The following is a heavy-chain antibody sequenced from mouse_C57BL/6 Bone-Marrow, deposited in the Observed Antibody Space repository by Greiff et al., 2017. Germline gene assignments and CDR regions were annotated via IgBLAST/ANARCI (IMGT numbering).Heavy chain of an antibody. D-gene: IGHD1-1*01. Sequence: EVQVVESGPELVKPGASVKIPCKASGYTFTDYNMDWVKQSHGKSLEWIGDINPNNGGTIYNQQFKGKATLTVDKSSSTAYMELRSLTSEDTAVYYCARCGYCGRGAMDYWGQGTSVTVSS. J-gene: IGHJ4*01. CDR2: INPNNGGT. V-gene: IGHV1-18*01. CDR1: GYTFTDYN. CDR3: ARCGYCGRGAMDY.